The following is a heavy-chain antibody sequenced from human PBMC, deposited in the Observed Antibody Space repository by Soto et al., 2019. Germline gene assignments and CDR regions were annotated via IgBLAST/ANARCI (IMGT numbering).Heavy chain of an antibody. CDR2: TNNDGGTT. Sequence: GSLRRACAASGLGFSSYWMHWVRQAPGKGLVWVSRTNNDGGTTTYADSVRGRFTSFRDNAKNTLYLQMTSLGVEDTAVYYCAREMATISLGAFDIWGQGTMVTVSS. D-gene: IGHD5-12*01. V-gene: IGHV3-74*01. CDR1: GLGFSSYW. CDR3: AREMATISLGAFDI. J-gene: IGHJ3*02.